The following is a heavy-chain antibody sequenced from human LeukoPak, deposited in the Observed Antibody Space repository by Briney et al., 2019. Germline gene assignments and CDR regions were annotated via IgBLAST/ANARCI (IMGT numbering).Heavy chain of an antibody. V-gene: IGHV3-66*01. CDR1: GFTVSRNY. J-gene: IGHJ4*02. D-gene: IGHD3-3*01. CDR2: IYSGGRT. CDR3: AREMFWSGYFSNLHFDY. Sequence: PGGSLRLSCAASGFTVSRNYMSWVRQAPGMGLEWVSVIYSGGRTYYADSVKGRFTISRDNSENTLYLQMNSLRVEDTAVYYCAREMFWSGYFSNLHFDYWGQGALVTVSS.